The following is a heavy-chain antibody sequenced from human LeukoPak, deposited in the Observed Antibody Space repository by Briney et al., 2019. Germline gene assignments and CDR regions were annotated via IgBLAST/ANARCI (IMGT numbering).Heavy chain of an antibody. Sequence: PSETLSLTCTVSGGSISSYYWSWIRQPPGKGLEWIGYIYYSGSTNYNPSLKSRVTISVDTSKNQFSLKLSSVTAADTAVYYCATPYCSGISCLDVFNMWGQGTRVTVSS. CDR3: ATPYCSGISCLDVFNM. CDR1: GGSISSYY. J-gene: IGHJ3*02. CDR2: IYYSGST. D-gene: IGHD2-2*01. V-gene: IGHV4-59*01.